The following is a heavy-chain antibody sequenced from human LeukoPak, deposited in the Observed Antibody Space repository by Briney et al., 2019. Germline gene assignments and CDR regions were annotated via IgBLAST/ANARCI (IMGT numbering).Heavy chain of an antibody. CDR2: INPSGGST. CDR3: AKMPPYYYDSSGYYSGY. Sequence: ASVKVSCKASGYTFTSYYMHWVRQAPGQGLECMGIINPSGGSTSYAQKFQGRVTMTRDTSTSTVYMELSSLRSEDTAVYYCAKMPPYYYDSSGYYSGYWGQGTLVTVSS. J-gene: IGHJ4*02. CDR1: GYTFTSYY. V-gene: IGHV1-46*01. D-gene: IGHD3-22*01.